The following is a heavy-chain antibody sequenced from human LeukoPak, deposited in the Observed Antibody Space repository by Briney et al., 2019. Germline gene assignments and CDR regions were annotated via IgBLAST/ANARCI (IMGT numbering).Heavy chain of an antibody. J-gene: IGHJ4*02. D-gene: IGHD2-2*01. CDR3: ASYTVVPVFDY. CDR1: GGSISSGDYY. CDR2: IYYSGST. V-gene: IGHV4-30-4*08. Sequence: PSQTLSLTCTVSGGSISSGDYYWRWIRQPPGKGLEWIGYIYYSGSTYYNPSLKSRVTISVDTSKNQFSLKKSDLHAAGTAVYSCASYTVVPVFDYWGRGTLVPVSS.